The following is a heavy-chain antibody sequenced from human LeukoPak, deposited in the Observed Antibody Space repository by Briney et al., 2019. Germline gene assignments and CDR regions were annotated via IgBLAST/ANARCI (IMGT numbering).Heavy chain of an antibody. J-gene: IGHJ4*02. V-gene: IGHV3-21*01. CDR1: GFTFSSYA. CDR2: ISSSSSYI. Sequence: GGSLRLSCAASGFTFSSYAMSWARQAPGKVLEWVSSISSSSSYIYYADSVKGRFTISRDNAKNSLYLQMNSLRAEDTAVYYCARVLLRSGFDYWGQGTLVTVSS. CDR3: ARVLLRSGFDY. D-gene: IGHD3-3*01.